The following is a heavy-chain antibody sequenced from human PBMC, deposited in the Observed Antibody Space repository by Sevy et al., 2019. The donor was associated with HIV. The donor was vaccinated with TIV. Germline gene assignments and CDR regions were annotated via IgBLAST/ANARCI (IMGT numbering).Heavy chain of an antibody. CDR2: ISYDGSNK. J-gene: IGHJ4*02. D-gene: IGHD3-22*01. CDR1: GFTFSSYT. V-gene: IGHV3-30*04. CDR3: ARVGGGFTYYYDSSGYSQPYFDY. Sequence: GGSPRLSCAASGFTFSSYTMHWVRQAPGKGLEWVAVISYDGSNKYYADSVKGRFTISRDNSKNTLYLQMNSLRAEDTAVYYCARVGGGFTYYYDSSGYSQPYFDYWGQGTLVTVSS.